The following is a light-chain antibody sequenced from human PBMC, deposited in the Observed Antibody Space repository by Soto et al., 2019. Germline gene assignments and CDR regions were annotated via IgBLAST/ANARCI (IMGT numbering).Light chain of an antibody. J-gene: IGKJ1*01. CDR1: QSVSGW. CDR3: QQYETFSGT. Sequence: DIQITQSPSTLSASVGDTVTVTCRASQSVSGWLAWYQQKPGEAPKLLIYDASALQRGVPSRFRGSGSGTKFTLTIASLQPDDFATYYCQQYETFSGTFGPGTKVDIK. V-gene: IGKV1-5*01. CDR2: DAS.